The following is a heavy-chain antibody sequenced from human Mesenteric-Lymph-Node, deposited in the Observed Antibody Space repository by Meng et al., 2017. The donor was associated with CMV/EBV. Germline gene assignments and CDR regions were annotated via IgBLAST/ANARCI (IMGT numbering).Heavy chain of an antibody. D-gene: IGHD6-13*01. V-gene: IGHV1-2*06. Sequence: YYIHWVRQAPGQGLEWMGRINPNNGATNYAQKFQGRVTMTRDASFSTAYMELSRLTSDDTAVYYCARAGVPHTSTWYSLEPYTWFDPWGQGTLVTVSS. CDR2: INPNNGAT. CDR3: ARAGVPHTSTWYSLEPYTWFDP. CDR1: YY. J-gene: IGHJ5*02.